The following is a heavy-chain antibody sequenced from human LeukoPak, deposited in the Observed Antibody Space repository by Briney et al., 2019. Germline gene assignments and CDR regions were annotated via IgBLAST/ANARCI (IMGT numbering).Heavy chain of an antibody. CDR2: IYISGSGST. D-gene: IGHD2-15*01. CDR3: ASRDCSGGSCYDAYFDY. Sequence: PSETLSLTCTVSGGSISSYYWSWIRQPAGKGLEWIGRIYISGSGSTNYNPSLKSRVTMSVDTSKNQFSLKLSSVTAADTAVYYCASRDCSGGSCYDAYFDYWGQGTLVTVSS. J-gene: IGHJ4*02. CDR1: GGSISSYY. V-gene: IGHV4-4*07.